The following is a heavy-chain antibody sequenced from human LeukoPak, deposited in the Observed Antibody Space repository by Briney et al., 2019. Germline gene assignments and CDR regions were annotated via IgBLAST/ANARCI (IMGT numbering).Heavy chain of an antibody. Sequence: GGSLRLSCAASGFTFSSYAMSWIRQAPGKGLEWVSAIGGSGGSTYYADSVKGRFTISRDNSNNTLYLQMNSLRAEDTAVYYCARDADLYYFDYWGQGTLVTVSS. V-gene: IGHV3-23*01. CDR3: ARDADLYYFDY. J-gene: IGHJ4*02. CDR2: IGGSGGST. CDR1: GFTFSSYA. D-gene: IGHD3/OR15-3a*01.